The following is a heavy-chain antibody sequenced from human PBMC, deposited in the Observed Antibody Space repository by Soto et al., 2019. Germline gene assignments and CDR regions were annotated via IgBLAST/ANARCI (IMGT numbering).Heavy chain of an antibody. CDR1: GGSISSSSYY. D-gene: IGHD3-16*01. V-gene: IGHV4-39*01. CDR2: IYYSGST. Sequence: SETLSLTCTVSGGSISSSSYYWGWIRQPPGKGLEWIGSIYYSGSTYYNPSLKSRVTISVDTSKNQFSLKLSSVTAADTAVYYCARPLGGEGFSDIWGQGTMVTVSS. J-gene: IGHJ3*02. CDR3: ARPLGGEGFSDI.